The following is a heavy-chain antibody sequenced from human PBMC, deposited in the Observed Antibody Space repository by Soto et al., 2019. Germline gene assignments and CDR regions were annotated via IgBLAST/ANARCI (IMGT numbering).Heavy chain of an antibody. CDR3: ARLPRYSSGPDY. Sequence: GESLKISCKGSGYIFTNYWIGWVRQMPGKGLEWMGVIYPGDSDTRYSLSFQGPVTISADKSISTAYLQWSSLKASDTAMYYCARLPRYSSGPDYWGQGTLVTVSS. V-gene: IGHV5-51*01. D-gene: IGHD6-19*01. CDR2: IYPGDSDT. CDR1: GYIFTNYW. J-gene: IGHJ4*02.